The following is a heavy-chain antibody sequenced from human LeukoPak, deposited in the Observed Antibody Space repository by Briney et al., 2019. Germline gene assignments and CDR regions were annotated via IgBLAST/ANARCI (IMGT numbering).Heavy chain of an antibody. J-gene: IGHJ4*02. CDR1: GGSISSSSYY. D-gene: IGHD1-26*01. CDR2: IYYSGTT. V-gene: IGHV4-39*07. CDR3: ARTARIDYFDY. Sequence: SETLSLTCTVSGGSISSSSYYWGWIRQPPGKGLEWIGSIYYSGTTYYNPSLKSRVAISVDTSKNQFSLKLSSVTAADTAVYYCARTARIDYFDYWGQGTLVTVSS.